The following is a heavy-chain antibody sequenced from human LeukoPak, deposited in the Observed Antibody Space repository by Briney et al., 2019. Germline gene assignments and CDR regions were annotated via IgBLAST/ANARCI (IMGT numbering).Heavy chain of an antibody. CDR2: IYSGGST. D-gene: IGHD1-26*01. CDR3: ARGGSYLSAFDI. J-gene: IGHJ3*02. CDR1: GFTVSSNY. V-gene: IGHV3-53*01. Sequence: GGSLRLSCAASGFTVSSNYMSWVRQAPGKGLEWVSIIYSGGSTFYADSVKGRFTISRDNSKNTLYLQMNSLRAEDTAVYYCARGGSYLSAFDIWGQGTMVTASS.